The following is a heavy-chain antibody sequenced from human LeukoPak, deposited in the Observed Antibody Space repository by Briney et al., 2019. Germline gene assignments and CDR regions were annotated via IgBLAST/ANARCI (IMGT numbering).Heavy chain of an antibody. J-gene: IGHJ4*02. Sequence: SETLSLTCTVSGGSISSGSYYWSWIRQPPGKGLEWIGDINHRGSSNSNPSLTSRVTISVDTSKNQFSLSLSSVTAADTAVYYCARTDSTARDLWTDYVGYFFDYWGQGSLVTVSS. CDR2: INHRGSS. CDR1: GGSISSGSYY. CDR3: ARTDSTARDLWTDYVGYFFDY. V-gene: IGHV4-39*07. D-gene: IGHD3/OR15-3a*01.